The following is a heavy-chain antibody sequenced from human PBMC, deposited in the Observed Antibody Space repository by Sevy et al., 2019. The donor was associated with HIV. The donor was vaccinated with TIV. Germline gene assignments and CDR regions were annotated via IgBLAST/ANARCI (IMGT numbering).Heavy chain of an antibody. J-gene: IGHJ4*02. CDR1: GYTFSSYG. CDR3: ARDIRTYDYVWGSYRFDY. CDR2: ISAYNGNT. V-gene: IGHV1-18*04. D-gene: IGHD3-16*02. Sequence: ASVKVSCKASGYTFSSYGISWVRQAPGQGLEWMGWISAYNGNTNYAQKFQGRITMTTDTSTSTAYMELRGLRSDDTAVYHCARDIRTYDYVWGSYRFDYWGQRTMVTVSS.